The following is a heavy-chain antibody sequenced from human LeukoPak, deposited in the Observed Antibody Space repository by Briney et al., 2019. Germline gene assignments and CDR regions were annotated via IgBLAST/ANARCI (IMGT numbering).Heavy chain of an antibody. CDR1: GVSVSNHY. CDR2: SYYSGST. Sequence: PSETLSLTCTVSGVSVSNHYWSWIRQPPGKGLEWIGYSYYSGSTNYNPSLKSRVTISVDTSKNQVSLKLSSVTAADTAVYYCVRHLGYCSSTSCPTPDYWGQGTLVAVSS. V-gene: IGHV4-59*02. D-gene: IGHD2-2*01. CDR3: VRHLGYCSSTSCPTPDY. J-gene: IGHJ4*02.